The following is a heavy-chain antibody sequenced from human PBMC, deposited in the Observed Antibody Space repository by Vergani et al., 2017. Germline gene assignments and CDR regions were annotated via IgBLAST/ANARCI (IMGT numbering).Heavy chain of an antibody. Sequence: EVQLVESGGGLVKPGGSLRLSCAASGFTFSNAWMSWVRQAPGKGLEWVGRIKGKNDGGTRDFAAPVKGRFSISRDDSKTTVYLQMNSLRTEDTAVYFCTAGTGSSDFDYWGQGTLVTVSS. V-gene: IGHV3-15*01. D-gene: IGHD3-10*01. CDR3: TAGTGSSDFDY. CDR2: IKGKNDGGTR. CDR1: GFTFSNAW. J-gene: IGHJ4*02.